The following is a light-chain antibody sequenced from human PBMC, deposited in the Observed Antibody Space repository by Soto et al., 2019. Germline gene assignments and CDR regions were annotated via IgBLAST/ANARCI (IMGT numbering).Light chain of an antibody. V-gene: IGKV3D-20*01. J-gene: IGKJ2*01. Sequence: MVLTQSPATLSLSTGERATLSCGASQSVSSSYLAWYHQNPGLAPRLLIYEASRRATGIPDRFRGSRSGTDFTLIISRLEPEDFAVYNCQQYGSSPYNFGQGTTLEIK. CDR2: EAS. CDR1: QSVSSSY. CDR3: QQYGSSPYN.